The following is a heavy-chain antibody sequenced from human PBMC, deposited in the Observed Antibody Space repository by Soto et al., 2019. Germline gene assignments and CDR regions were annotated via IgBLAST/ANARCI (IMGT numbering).Heavy chain of an antibody. CDR1: GFTFSSYG. Sequence: GGSLRLSCAASGFTFSSYGMHWVRQAPGKGLEWVAVIWYDGSNKYYADSVKGRFTISRDNSKNALYLQMNSLRAEDTAVYYCARDLGYCSSTSCSQDGMDVWGQGTTVTVSS. CDR3: ARDLGYCSSTSCSQDGMDV. D-gene: IGHD2-2*01. V-gene: IGHV3-33*01. J-gene: IGHJ6*02. CDR2: IWYDGSNK.